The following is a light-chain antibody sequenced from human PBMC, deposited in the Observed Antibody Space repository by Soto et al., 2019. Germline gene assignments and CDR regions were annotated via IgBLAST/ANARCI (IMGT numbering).Light chain of an antibody. J-gene: IGLJ1*01. V-gene: IGLV2-14*01. CDR1: SSDLGAYDY. CDR2: EVT. CDR3: SSHTSGNTRV. Sequence: QSAPTQPASVSGSPGQSIAISCTGTSSDLGAYDYVSWYQQQPDKAPKLIIYEVTKRPSGVSNRFSGSKSGNTASLTISGLQPEDEVDYYCSSHTSGNTRVFGTGTKLTVL.